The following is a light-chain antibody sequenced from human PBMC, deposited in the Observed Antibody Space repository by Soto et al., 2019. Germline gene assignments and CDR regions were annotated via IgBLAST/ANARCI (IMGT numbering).Light chain of an antibody. CDR3: QHYNSYPWT. CDR2: KAS. CDR1: QSINNW. J-gene: IGKJ1*01. V-gene: IGKV1-5*03. Sequence: DIQMTQSPSTLSASVGDRVTITCRASQSINNWLAWYQQKPGKAPNLLIYKASSLQSGVPSRFSGSGSGTEFTLTISSLQPDDSATYYCQHYNSYPWTFGQATTVEIK.